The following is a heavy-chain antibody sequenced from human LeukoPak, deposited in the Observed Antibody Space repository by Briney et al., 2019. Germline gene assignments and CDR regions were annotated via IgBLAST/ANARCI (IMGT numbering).Heavy chain of an antibody. CDR1: GYSISSGYY. J-gene: IGHJ4*02. CDR3: ARESVVVPAAFQLSPDPFDY. Sequence: SETLSLTCTVSGYSISSGYYWGWIRQPPGKGLEWIGSIYYSGSTYYNPSLKSRVTISVDTSKNQFSLKLSSVTAADTAVYYCARESVVVPAAFQLSPDPFDYWGQGTLVTVSS. CDR2: IYYSGST. V-gene: IGHV4-38-2*02. D-gene: IGHD2-2*01.